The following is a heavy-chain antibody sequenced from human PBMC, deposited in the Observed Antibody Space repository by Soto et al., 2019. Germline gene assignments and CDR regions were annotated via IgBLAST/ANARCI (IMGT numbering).Heavy chain of an antibody. Sequence: GGSLRLSCAASGFTFSSYAMSWVRQAPGKGLEGVSYISSSSNTIYYADSVKGRLTISRDNSKNTLYLQMNSLRVEETAVYYCVKDRFVNYWGQGDMVTVYS. V-gene: IGHV3-48*04. J-gene: IGHJ4*02. CDR1: GFTFSSYA. CDR3: VKDRFVNY. CDR2: ISSSSNTI.